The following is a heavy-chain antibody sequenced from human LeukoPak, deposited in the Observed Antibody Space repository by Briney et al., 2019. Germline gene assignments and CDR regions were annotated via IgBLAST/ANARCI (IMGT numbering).Heavy chain of an antibody. CDR1: GFIFSGYG. CDR2: ISYDGNNK. CDR3: AREEGGAGLYGFDI. J-gene: IGHJ3*02. D-gene: IGHD1-26*01. V-gene: IGHV3-30*03. Sequence: GGSLRLSCAASGFIFSGYGMHWVRQAPGKGLEWVTGISYDGNNKYYADSVKGRFTISRDISKHTLFLQLNSLRAEDTAVYYCAREEGGAGLYGFDIWGQGTMVTVSS.